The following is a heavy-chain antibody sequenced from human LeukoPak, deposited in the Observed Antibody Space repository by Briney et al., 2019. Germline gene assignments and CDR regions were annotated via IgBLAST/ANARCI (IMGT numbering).Heavy chain of an antibody. CDR3: ARVKVVVVAATRGGIDY. V-gene: IGHV4-34*01. CDR2: INHSGST. Sequence: PSETLSLTCAVYGGSFSGYYWSWIRQPPGKGLEWIGEINHSGSTSYNPSLKSRVTISVDTSKNQFSLKLSSVTAADTAVYYCARVKVVVVAATRGGIDYWGQGTLVTVSS. CDR1: GGSFSGYY. D-gene: IGHD2-15*01. J-gene: IGHJ4*02.